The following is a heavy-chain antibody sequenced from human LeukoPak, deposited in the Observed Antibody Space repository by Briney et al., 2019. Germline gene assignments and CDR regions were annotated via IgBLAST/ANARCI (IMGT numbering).Heavy chain of an antibody. CDR3: ARSTGSRNYYYYYGMDV. Sequence: GESLRISCKGSGYSFSGYWIAWVRQMPGKGLEWMGIIYPGDSDIRYSPSFQGQVTIAADKSISAAYLQWSSLKASDTAMYYCARSTGSRNYYYYYGMDVWGEGTTVTVSS. CDR2: IYPGDSDI. CDR1: GYSFSGYW. V-gene: IGHV5-51*01. J-gene: IGHJ6*04. D-gene: IGHD3-9*01.